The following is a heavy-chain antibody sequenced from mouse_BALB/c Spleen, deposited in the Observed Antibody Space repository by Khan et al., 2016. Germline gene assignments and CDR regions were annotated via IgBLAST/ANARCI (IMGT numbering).Heavy chain of an antibody. CDR1: GFTFSDYY. V-gene: IGHV5-12*02. J-gene: IGHJ2*01. D-gene: IGHD4-1*02. Sequence: EVELVESGGGLVQPGGSLKLSCATSGFTFSDYYMYWVRQTPEKRLEWVAYISNGGGSTYYPDTVKGRFTISRDNAKNTLYLQMSRLKSEDTAMXYSARPQLGAFDYWGQGTTLTVSS. CDR3: ARPQLGAFDY. CDR2: ISNGGGST.